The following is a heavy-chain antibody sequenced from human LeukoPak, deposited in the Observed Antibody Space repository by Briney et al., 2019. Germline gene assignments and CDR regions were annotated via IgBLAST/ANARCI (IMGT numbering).Heavy chain of an antibody. J-gene: IGHJ4*02. CDR1: GFTFSGSA. V-gene: IGHV3-73*01. CDR3: TRRGSIAAAYFDY. Sequence: GGSLRLSCAASGFTFSGSAMHWVRQASGKGLEWVGRIRSKANSYATAYSASVKGTFTISRDESKNTAYLQMDSLTTEDTAVYYCTRRGSIAAAYFDYWGQGTLVTVSS. D-gene: IGHD6-13*01. CDR2: IRSKANSYAT.